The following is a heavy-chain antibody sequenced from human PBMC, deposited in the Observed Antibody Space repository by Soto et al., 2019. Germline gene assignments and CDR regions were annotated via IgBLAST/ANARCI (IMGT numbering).Heavy chain of an antibody. CDR1: GGYISSGGYS. V-gene: IGHV4-30-2*01. J-gene: IGHJ4*02. CDR2: IYHSGST. D-gene: IGHD3-22*01. Sequence: PSETLSLTCAASGGYISSGGYSWSWIRQPPGKGLEWIGYIYHSGSTYYNPSLKSRVTISVDRSKNQFSLKLSSVTAADTAVYYCARKSSGYYVYFDYWGQGTLVTVSS. CDR3: ARKSSGYYVYFDY.